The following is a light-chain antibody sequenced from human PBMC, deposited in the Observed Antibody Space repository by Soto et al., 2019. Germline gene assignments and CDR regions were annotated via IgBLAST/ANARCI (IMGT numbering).Light chain of an antibody. J-gene: IGKJ1*01. CDR1: QSVSSRS. CDR2: GAS. Sequence: EIVLTQSPGTLSLCPGERATLSCRASQSVSSRSLAWYQQKPGQAPRLLIYGASNRATGIPDRFSGSGSGTDFTLTISRLEPEDFATYYCQQYNSYLFGQGTKVDIK. V-gene: IGKV3-20*01. CDR3: QQYNSYL.